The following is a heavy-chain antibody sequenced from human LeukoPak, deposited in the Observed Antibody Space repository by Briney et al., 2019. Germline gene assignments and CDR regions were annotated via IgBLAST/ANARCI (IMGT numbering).Heavy chain of an antibody. CDR1: GFTFSSYW. CDR2: IKQDGSEK. Sequence: GGSLRLSCAASGFTFSSYWMSWVRQAPGKGLEWVANIKQDGSEKYYVDSVKGRFTISRDNAKNSLYLQMNSLRAEDTAVYYCAREQDYDILTGYSYQNDYWGQGILVTVSS. J-gene: IGHJ4*02. D-gene: IGHD3-9*01. CDR3: AREQDYDILTGYSYQNDY. V-gene: IGHV3-7*01.